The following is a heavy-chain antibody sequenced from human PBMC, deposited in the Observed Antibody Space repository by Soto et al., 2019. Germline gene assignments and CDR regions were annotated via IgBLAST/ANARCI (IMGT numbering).Heavy chain of an antibody. V-gene: IGHV3-30*18. J-gene: IGHJ4*02. Sequence: QVQLVESGGGVVQPGKSLRLSCAVSGFTLSSYGIHWVRQAPGKGLEWVAFMSYDGNKKCYADSVKGRFTISRDNSKNTLYLQMDSLRAEDTAMYYCAKGLSVIQEWIIDGHWGQGTQVTVSS. CDR3: AKGLSVIQEWIIDGH. CDR2: MSYDGNKK. D-gene: IGHD5-18*01. CDR1: GFTLSSYG.